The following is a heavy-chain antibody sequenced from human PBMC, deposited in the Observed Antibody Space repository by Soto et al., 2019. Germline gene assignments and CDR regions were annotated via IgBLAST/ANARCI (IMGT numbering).Heavy chain of an antibody. V-gene: IGHV1-46*03. Sequence: APVKVCCKSSGDTFTSYYMHWVRQAPGQGLEWMGIINPSGGSTSYAQKFQGRVTMTRDTSTSTVYMELSSLRSEDTAVYYCARGTVLRFLEWSTRPYYYYMDVWGKGTTVTVSS. CDR2: INPSGGST. D-gene: IGHD3-3*01. J-gene: IGHJ6*03. CDR3: ARGTVLRFLEWSTRPYYYYMDV. CDR1: GDTFTSYY.